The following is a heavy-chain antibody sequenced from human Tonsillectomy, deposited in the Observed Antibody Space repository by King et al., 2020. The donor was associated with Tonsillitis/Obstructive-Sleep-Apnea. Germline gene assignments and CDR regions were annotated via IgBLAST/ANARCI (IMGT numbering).Heavy chain of an antibody. CDR2: IWYDGSNK. V-gene: IGHV3-33*01. CDR1: GFTFNYYA. CDR3: ARDMGGGNSGNYFDY. J-gene: IGHJ4*02. Sequence: VQLVESGGGVVQPGRSLRVSCAASGFTFNYYAMHWVRQAPGKGLEWVAIIWYDGSNKYYADSVRGRFTISRENSKNMVYLQMNSLRAEDTSVYYCARDMGGGNSGNYFDYWGQGPLVTVSS. D-gene: IGHD4-23*01.